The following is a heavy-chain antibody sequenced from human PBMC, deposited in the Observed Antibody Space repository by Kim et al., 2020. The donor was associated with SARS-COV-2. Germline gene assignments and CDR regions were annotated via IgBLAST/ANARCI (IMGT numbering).Heavy chain of an antibody. Sequence: GGSLRLSCAASGFTFSSYWMSWVRQAPGKGLEWVANIKQDGSEKYYVDSVKGRFTISRDNAKNSLYLQMNSLRAEDTAVYYCARVGYDYVWGSPLHGAFDIWGQGTMVTVSS. CDR1: GFTFSSYW. CDR2: IKQDGSEK. CDR3: ARVGYDYVWGSPLHGAFDI. J-gene: IGHJ3*02. V-gene: IGHV3-7*03. D-gene: IGHD3-16*01.